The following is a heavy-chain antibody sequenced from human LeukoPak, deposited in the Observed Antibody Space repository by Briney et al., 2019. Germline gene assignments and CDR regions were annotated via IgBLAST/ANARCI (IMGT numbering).Heavy chain of an antibody. CDR1: GFTFRSYW. D-gene: IGHD6-13*01. CDR2: INRDGSST. CDR3: ARVGSSSVYYYYYYMDV. Sequence: GGSLRLSCAASGFTFRSYWIHWVRQAPGKGLVWVSRINRDGSSTDYADSVKGRFTISRDNAKNALYLQMNSLRVEDTAVYYCARVGSSSVYYYYYYMDVWGKGTTVTVSS. J-gene: IGHJ6*03. V-gene: IGHV3-74*01.